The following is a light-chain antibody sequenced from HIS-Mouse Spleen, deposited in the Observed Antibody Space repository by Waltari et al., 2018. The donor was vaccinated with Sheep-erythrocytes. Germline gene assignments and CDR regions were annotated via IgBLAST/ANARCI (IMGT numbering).Light chain of an antibody. CDR1: SSDVGGYNY. CDR3: SSFTSSSTLV. J-gene: IGLJ1*01. CDR2: DVT. Sequence: QSALTQPASVSGSPGQSITISCTGTSSDVGGYNYVSWYQQHPGKAPKLMIYDVTNRPSGVSNRFSGSKSGNTASLTISGLQDEDGADYYCSSFTSSSTLVFGTGTKVTVL. V-gene: IGLV2-14*03.